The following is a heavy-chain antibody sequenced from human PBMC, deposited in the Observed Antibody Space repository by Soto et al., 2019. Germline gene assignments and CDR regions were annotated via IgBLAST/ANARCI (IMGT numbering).Heavy chain of an antibody. V-gene: IGHV6-1*01. CDR3: ARGVQYSSSSKHYRMYV. CDR1: GDNFPSHSAA. D-gene: IGHD6-6*01. J-gene: IGHJ6*04. Sequence: QSLSVTCGTSGDNFPSHSAAWYAVWHSPTKSLEWLGRTYYRSKWYNDYAVSVKSRITINTDTSKNQFSLQLNSVTPEDTAVYYCARGVQYSSSSKHYRMYVWVKRKTVIVSS. CDR2: TYYRSKWYN.